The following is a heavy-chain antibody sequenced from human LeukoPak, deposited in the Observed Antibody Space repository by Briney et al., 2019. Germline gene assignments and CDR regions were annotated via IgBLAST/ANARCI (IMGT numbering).Heavy chain of an antibody. J-gene: IGHJ4*02. CDR1: GYSFTSYW. Sequence: KSGESLKISCKGSGYSFTSYWIGWVRQMPGKGLELMWIIYPGDSDTRYSPSFQGQVTISADKSISTAYLQWSSLKASDTAMYYCARLFGGYSYGDNDLNFDYWGQGTLVTVSS. CDR2: IYPGDSDT. CDR3: ARLFGGYSYGDNDLNFDY. V-gene: IGHV5-51*01. D-gene: IGHD5-18*01.